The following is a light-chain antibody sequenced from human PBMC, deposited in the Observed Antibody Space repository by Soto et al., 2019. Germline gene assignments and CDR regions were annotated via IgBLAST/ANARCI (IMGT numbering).Light chain of an antibody. V-gene: IGLV2-14*01. J-gene: IGLJ1*01. CDR2: DIN. CDR1: ISDVGNYIF. Sequence: HSALTQPSSVSGSPGQSITISCTGTISDVGNYIFVSWYRQHPGKAPKLMIYDINNRPSGVSNRFSGSKSGNTASLTISGLQAEDEADYYCVSYTTSASYVFGTGTKVTVL. CDR3: VSYTTSASYV.